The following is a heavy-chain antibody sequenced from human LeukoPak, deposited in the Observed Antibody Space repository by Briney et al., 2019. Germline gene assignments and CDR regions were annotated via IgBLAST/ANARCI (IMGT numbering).Heavy chain of an antibody. J-gene: IGHJ4*02. CDR3: ARGYYDVLTNYPKNFDQ. V-gene: IGHV4-30-4*01. Sequence: NPSETLSLTCTVSGGSIISADHYWSWIRQPPGKGLEWFGYIFYSGSTYYNPSLKSRLTISVDTSKNQFSLKLSSVTAADTAVYYCARGYYDVLTNYPKNFDQWGQGTLVTVSS. CDR1: GGSIISADHY. D-gene: IGHD3-9*01. CDR2: IFYSGST.